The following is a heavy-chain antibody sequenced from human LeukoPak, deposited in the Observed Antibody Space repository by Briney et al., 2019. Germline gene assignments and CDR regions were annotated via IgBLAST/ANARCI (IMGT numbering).Heavy chain of an antibody. V-gene: IGHV3-23*01. CDR1: GFAFRSYA. Sequence: GGSLRLSCAASGFAFRSYAMNWVRQGPGKGLEWVSTMSASDAGTYYADSVKGRFTISRDNSKNTLYLQMNSLRAEDTAVYYCAKGSAVADIYFDYWGQGTLVTVSS. J-gene: IGHJ4*02. CDR2: MSASDAGT. CDR3: AKGSAVADIYFDY. D-gene: IGHD6-19*01.